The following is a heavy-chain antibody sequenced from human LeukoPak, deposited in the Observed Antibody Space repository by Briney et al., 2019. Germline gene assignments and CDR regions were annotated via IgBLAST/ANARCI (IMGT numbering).Heavy chain of an antibody. J-gene: IGHJ4*02. CDR1: GFTFSSYT. CDR2: ISSSRSYI. D-gene: IGHD3-22*01. Sequence: KAGGSLRLSCAASGFTFSSYTMNWVRQAPGKGLEGVSAISSSRSYIYYADSVKGRFTISRDNPKNTLSLQMNSPRAEDTAVYYCARHNFPYDSCGYYFAYWGQGTLVTVSS. V-gene: IGHV3-21*01. CDR3: ARHNFPYDSCGYYFAY.